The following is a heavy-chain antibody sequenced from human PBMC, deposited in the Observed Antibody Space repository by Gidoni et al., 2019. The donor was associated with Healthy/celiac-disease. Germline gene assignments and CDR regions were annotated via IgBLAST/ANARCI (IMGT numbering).Heavy chain of an antibody. J-gene: IGHJ2*01. CDR2: IIPIFGTA. D-gene: IGHD2-8*02. CDR1: GGTFSSYA. CDR3: ACRGGYWGDWYFDL. V-gene: IGHV1-69*01. Sequence: QVQLVQSGAAVKKPGSSVKVSCKASGGTFSSYAISWVRQAPGQGIEWVVGIIPIFGTANYAQKFQGRVTIPADESTSTAYMELSSLRSEDTAVYYCACRGGYWGDWYFDLWGRGTLVTVSS.